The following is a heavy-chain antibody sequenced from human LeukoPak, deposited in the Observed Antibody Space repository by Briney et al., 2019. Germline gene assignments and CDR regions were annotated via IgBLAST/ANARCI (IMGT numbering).Heavy chain of an antibody. CDR3: ARGSERGNDYETDAFDI. CDR2: INPSGGKT. CDR1: GYIFINYY. D-gene: IGHD4/OR15-4a*01. Sequence: GASVKVSCKTSGYIFINYYFHCVRQAPGRGLEWMGVINPSGGKTHLAQKFQGRVTMTSDTSSSTVFLELSSLRFEDTGVYYCARGSERGNDYETDAFDIWGQGTRVTVSS. J-gene: IGHJ3*02. V-gene: IGHV1-46*01.